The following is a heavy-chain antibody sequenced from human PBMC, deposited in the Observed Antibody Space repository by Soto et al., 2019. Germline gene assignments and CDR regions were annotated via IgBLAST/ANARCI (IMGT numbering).Heavy chain of an antibody. J-gene: IGHJ6*02. CDR2: IIPIFGTA. D-gene: IGHD3-22*01. CDR3: ASALVVVITYYYYGMDV. Sequence: ASVKVSCKASGGTFSSYAISWVRQAPGQGLEWMGGIIPIFGTANYAQKFQGRVTITADESTSTAYMELSSLRSEDTAVYYCASALVVVITYYYYGMDVWGQGTTVTVSS. CDR1: GGTFSSYA. V-gene: IGHV1-69*13.